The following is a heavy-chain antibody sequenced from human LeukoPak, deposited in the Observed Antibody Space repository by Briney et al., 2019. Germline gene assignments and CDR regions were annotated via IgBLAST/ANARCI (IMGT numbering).Heavy chain of an antibody. V-gene: IGHV3-66*01. CDR3: ARDVSIAARPAFDY. Sequence: GGSLRLSCAASGFTLSSNYMSGVRQAAGKGLEGVSVIYSGGDTYYANSVRGRFTISRDNSKNTMYLQMNSLRAEDTAIYYCARDVSIAARPAFDYWGQGTLVTVSS. J-gene: IGHJ4*02. CDR2: IYSGGDT. CDR1: GFTLSSNY. D-gene: IGHD6-6*01.